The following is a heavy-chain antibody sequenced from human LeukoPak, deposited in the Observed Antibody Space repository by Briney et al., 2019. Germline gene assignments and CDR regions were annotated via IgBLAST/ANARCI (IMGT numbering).Heavy chain of an antibody. D-gene: IGHD4-17*01. J-gene: IGHJ3*01. V-gene: IGHV4-59*08. Sequence: SETLSLTCTVSGGSISTYYWSWIRQPPGKGLEWIGYVYYSGSTNYNPSLKSRVTISADTSKNQFSLRLTSVTAADTAVYYCARVPPDYNDLHDALDLWGQGTVVTVSS. CDR1: GGSISTYY. CDR2: VYYSGST. CDR3: ARVPPDYNDLHDALDL.